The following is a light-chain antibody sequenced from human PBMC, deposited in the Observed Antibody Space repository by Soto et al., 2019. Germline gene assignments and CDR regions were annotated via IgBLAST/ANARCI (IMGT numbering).Light chain of an antibody. CDR1: QSVSTNY. CDR3: QQYGNSPHT. J-gene: IGKJ2*01. V-gene: IGKV3-20*01. CDR2: GAS. Sequence: EIVLTQSPGTLSLSPGERATLSCRASQSVSTNYLGWYQQKPGQAPRLLIYGASSRATGIPDRFSGSGSGTVFNLTISRLEPEDFAMYYCQQYGNSPHTFGQGTKLEIK.